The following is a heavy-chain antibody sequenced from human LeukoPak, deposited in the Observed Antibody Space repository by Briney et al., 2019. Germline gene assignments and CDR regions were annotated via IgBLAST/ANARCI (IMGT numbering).Heavy chain of an antibody. CDR3: ARDSGYPRAHGFDT. Sequence: GGSLRLSCAASGFTFSDYYMSWIRQAPGKGLEWVSYITTSSSSIYYADSVKGRFTISRDNDKNSLYLQMNSLRAEDTAVYYCARDSGYPRAHGFDTWGQGTMVTVSS. CDR1: GFTFSDYY. V-gene: IGHV3-11*04. CDR2: ITTSSSSI. J-gene: IGHJ3*02. D-gene: IGHD3-22*01.